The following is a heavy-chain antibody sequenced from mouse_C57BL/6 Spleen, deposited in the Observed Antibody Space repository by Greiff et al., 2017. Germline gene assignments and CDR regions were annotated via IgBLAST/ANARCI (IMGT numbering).Heavy chain of an antibody. CDR1: GFTFSSYG. CDR3: ARADWDKNYFDY. CDR2: ISSGGSYT. D-gene: IGHD4-1*01. V-gene: IGHV5-6*01. J-gene: IGHJ2*01. Sequence: EVMLVESGGDLVKPGGSLKLSCAASGFTFSSYGMSWVRQTPDTRLEWVATISSGGSYTYYPDSVKGRFTISRDNAKNTLYLQMSSLKSDDTAMYYCARADWDKNYFDYWGQGTTLTVSS.